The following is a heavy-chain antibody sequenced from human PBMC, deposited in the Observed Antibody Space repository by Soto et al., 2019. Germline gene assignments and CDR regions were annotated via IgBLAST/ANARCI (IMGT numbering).Heavy chain of an antibody. CDR1: GFTFSSYG. D-gene: IGHD2-8*01. Sequence: QVQLVESGGGVVQPGRSLRLSCAASGFTFSSYGMHWVRHAPGKGLEWVAVISYDGSNKYYADSVKGRFTISRDNSKNTLYLQMNSLRAEDTAVYYCAKDPYEVYAPAYYAMGVWGQGATVTVSS. V-gene: IGHV3-30*18. J-gene: IGHJ6*02. CDR2: ISYDGSNK. CDR3: AKDPYEVYAPAYYAMGV.